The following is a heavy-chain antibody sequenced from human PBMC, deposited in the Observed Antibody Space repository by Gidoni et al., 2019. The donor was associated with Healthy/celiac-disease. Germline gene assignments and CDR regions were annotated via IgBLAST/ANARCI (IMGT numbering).Heavy chain of an antibody. J-gene: IGHJ4*02. Sequence: QITLKESGPTLVKPTQTLTLTCTFSGFSLSTSGVGVGWIRQPPGKALEWLALIYWNDDKRYSPSLKSRLTITKDTSKNQVVLTMTNMDPVDTATYYCAHSPSVNDKYYYDSSGYYSLWGQGTLVTVSS. CDR2: IYWNDDK. CDR3: AHSPSVNDKYYYDSSGYYSL. D-gene: IGHD3-22*01. V-gene: IGHV2-5*01. CDR1: GFSLSTSGVG.